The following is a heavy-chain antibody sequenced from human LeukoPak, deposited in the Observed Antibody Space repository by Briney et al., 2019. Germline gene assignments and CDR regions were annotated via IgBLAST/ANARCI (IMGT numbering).Heavy chain of an antibody. CDR2: KNPNSGNT. CDR3: ARGLITDIVVVPAAAYYYYMDV. CDR1: GYTFTSYD. V-gene: IGHV1-8*03. D-gene: IGHD2-2*01. Sequence: ASVKVSCKASGYTFTSYDINWVRQATGQGLEWMGWKNPNSGNTGYAQKFQGRVTITRNTSISTAYMELSSLRSEDTAVYYCARGLITDIVVVPAAAYYYYMDVWGKGTTVTVSS. J-gene: IGHJ6*03.